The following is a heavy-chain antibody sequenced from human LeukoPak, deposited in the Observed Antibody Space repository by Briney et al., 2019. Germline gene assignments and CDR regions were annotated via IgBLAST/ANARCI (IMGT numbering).Heavy chain of an antibody. Sequence: GGSLRLSCAGSGFPFTSYWMNWVRQSPGKGLQWVANINQDGREIYYADSVKGRFTLSRDNAENSVYLQMNNLRAEETAVYYCATLNWGNLDFWGQGTQLTVSS. V-gene: IGHV3-7*01. CDR1: GFPFTSYW. CDR3: ATLNWGNLDF. D-gene: IGHD7-27*01. J-gene: IGHJ4*02. CDR2: INQDGREI.